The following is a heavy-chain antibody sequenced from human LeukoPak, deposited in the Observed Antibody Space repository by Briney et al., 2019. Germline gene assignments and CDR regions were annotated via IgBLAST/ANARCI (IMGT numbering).Heavy chain of an antibody. CDR1: GYSISSGYY. D-gene: IGHD6-13*01. J-gene: IGHJ6*03. CDR2: IYHSGST. CDR3: ASLSSSWSSSVDYYYYYMDV. V-gene: IGHV4-38-2*02. Sequence: SETLSLTCTVSGYSISSGYYWGWIRQPPGKGLEWTGNIYHSGSTYYNPSLKSRVTISVDTSKNQFSLKLSSVTAADTAVYYCASLSSSWSSSVDYYYYYMDVWGKGTTVTISS.